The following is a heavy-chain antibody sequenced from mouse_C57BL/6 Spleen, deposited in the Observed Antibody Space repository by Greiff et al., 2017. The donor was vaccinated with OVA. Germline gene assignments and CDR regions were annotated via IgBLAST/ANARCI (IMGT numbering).Heavy chain of an antibody. Sequence: QVQLQQPGAELVRPGSSVKLSCKASGYTFTSYWMDWVKQRPGQGLEWIGNIYPSDSETHYNQKFKDKATLTVDKSSSTAYMQLSSLTSEDSAVYYCARGGPGGYYFDYWGQGTTLTVSS. J-gene: IGHJ2*01. V-gene: IGHV1-61*01. CDR2: IYPSDSET. CDR1: GYTFTSYW. CDR3: ARGGPGGYYFDY.